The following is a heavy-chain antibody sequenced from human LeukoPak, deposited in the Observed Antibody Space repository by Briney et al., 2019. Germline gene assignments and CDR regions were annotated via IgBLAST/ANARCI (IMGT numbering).Heavy chain of an antibody. CDR3: ASDSSPGYYDFVWGTYPRY. CDR2: IKQDGSEK. Sequence: PGGSLRLSCAASGFGFSNYWMSWVRQAPGKGLEWVANIKQDGSEKYYVDSVKGRFTISRDNAKNSLYLHMNSLRAEDTAVYFCASDSSPGYYDFVWGTYPRYWGQGTLVTVPS. D-gene: IGHD3-16*02. V-gene: IGHV3-7*05. J-gene: IGHJ4*02. CDR1: GFGFSNYW.